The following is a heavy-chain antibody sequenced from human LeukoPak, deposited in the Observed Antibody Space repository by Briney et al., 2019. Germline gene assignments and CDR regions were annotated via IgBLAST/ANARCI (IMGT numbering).Heavy chain of an antibody. CDR1: GYTFTGYY. Sequence: ASVKVSCKASGYTFTGYYMHWVRQAPGQGLEWMGRINPNSGGTNYAQKFQGRVTMTRDTSISTAYMELSRLRSDDTAVYYCARVSWVDTLYGMDVWGQGTTVTVSS. CDR2: INPNSGGT. CDR3: ARVSWVDTLYGMDV. V-gene: IGHV1-2*06. D-gene: IGHD5-18*01. J-gene: IGHJ6*02.